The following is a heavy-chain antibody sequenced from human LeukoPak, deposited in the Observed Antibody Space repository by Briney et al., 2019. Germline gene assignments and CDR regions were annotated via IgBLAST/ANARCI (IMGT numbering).Heavy chain of an antibody. CDR2: IRSSGNDK. J-gene: IGHJ6*04. CDR1: GFSFSSYN. CDR3: AELGITMIGGV. Sequence: GGSLRLSCAASGFSFSSYNMNWVRQAPGKGLEWVSSIRSSGNDKYYADSVKGRFTISRDNARNSLYLQMNSLRAEDTAVYHCAELGITMIGGVWGKGTTVTISS. D-gene: IGHD3-10*02. V-gene: IGHV3-21*01.